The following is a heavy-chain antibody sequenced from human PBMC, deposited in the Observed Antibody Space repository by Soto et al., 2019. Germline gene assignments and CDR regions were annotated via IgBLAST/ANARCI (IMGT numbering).Heavy chain of an antibody. J-gene: IGHJ4*02. CDR3: TIGTGLTAFDY. D-gene: IGHD1-1*01. CDR2: IKRKIDGETT. Sequence: GSRRLSCVVSGFTFSGAWMTWVRQAPGKGLEWVGRIKRKIDGETTDYAAPVKGRFTISRDDSKSTLYLQMNSLRTEDTAMYYCTIGTGLTAFDYWGQGALVTVSS. CDR1: GFTFSGAW. V-gene: IGHV3-15*01.